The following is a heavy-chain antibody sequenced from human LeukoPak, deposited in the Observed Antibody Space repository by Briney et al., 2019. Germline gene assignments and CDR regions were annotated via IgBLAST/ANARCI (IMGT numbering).Heavy chain of an antibody. Sequence: PSETLSLTCAVYGGSFSGYYWSWIRQPPGKGLEWIGEINHSGSTNYNPSLKSRVTTSVDTSKNQFSLKLSSVTAADTAVYYCARVSSGQQLAHDAFDIWGQGTMVTVSS. D-gene: IGHD6-13*01. V-gene: IGHV4-34*01. CDR1: GGSFSGYY. J-gene: IGHJ3*02. CDR3: ARVSSGQQLAHDAFDI. CDR2: INHSGST.